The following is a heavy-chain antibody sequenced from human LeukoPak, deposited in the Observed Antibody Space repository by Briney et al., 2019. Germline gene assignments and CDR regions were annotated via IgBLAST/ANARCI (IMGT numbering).Heavy chain of an antibody. CDR3: AIQTTVSLYYYGMDV. V-gene: IGHV3-30*14. Sequence: GGSLRLSCAASGFTFSSYAMHWVRQAPGKGLEWVAVISYDGSNKYYADSVKGRFTISRDNSKNTLYLQMNSLRAEDTAVYYCAIQTTVSLYYYGMDVWGQGTTVTVSS. J-gene: IGHJ6*02. CDR2: ISYDGSNK. CDR1: GFTFSSYA. D-gene: IGHD4-17*01.